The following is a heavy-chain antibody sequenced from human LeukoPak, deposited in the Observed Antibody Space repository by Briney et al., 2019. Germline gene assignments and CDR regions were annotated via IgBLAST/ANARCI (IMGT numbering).Heavy chain of an antibody. V-gene: IGHV3-23*01. CDR1: GFSFDEYA. J-gene: IGHJ4*02. CDR2: ISGSGGST. CDR3: AKDLGSGSVFDY. D-gene: IGHD6-19*01. Sequence: GGSLRLSCAASGFSFDEYAMNWVRQAPGKGLEWVSAISGSGGSTYYADSVKGRFTISRDNSKNTLYLQMNSLRAEDTAVYYCAKDLGSGSVFDYWGQGTLVTVSS.